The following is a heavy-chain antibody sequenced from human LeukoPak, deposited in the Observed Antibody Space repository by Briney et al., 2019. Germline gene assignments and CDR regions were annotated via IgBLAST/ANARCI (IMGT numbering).Heavy chain of an antibody. D-gene: IGHD3-9*01. V-gene: IGHV1-2*02. CDR2: INPNSGGT. Sequence: ASVTVSCKASGYTFTGYYMHWVRQAPGQGLEWMGWINPNSGGTNYAQKFQGRVTMTRDTSISTAYMELSRLRSDDTAVYYCARDTYDILTGYWHFDYWGQGTLVTVSS. J-gene: IGHJ4*02. CDR1: GYTFTGYY. CDR3: ARDTYDILTGYWHFDY.